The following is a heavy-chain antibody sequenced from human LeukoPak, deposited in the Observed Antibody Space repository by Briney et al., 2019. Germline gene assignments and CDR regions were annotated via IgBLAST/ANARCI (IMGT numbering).Heavy chain of an antibody. CDR1: GCTFSSCA. CDR2: IIPILGLA. CDR3: ARVGVEPYSSGYYPDDY. J-gene: IGHJ4*02. Sequence: GASVKVFCKAPGCTFSSCAISWVRPAPGQGLAWMGRIIPILGLANYAQKFQGRVTITADKSTSTAYMELSSLRSEVTAVYYCARVGVEPYSSGYYPDDYWGQGTLVTVSS. V-gene: IGHV1-69*04. D-gene: IGHD3-22*01.